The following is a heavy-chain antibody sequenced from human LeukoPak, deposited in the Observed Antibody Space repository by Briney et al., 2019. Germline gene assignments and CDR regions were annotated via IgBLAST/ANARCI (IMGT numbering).Heavy chain of an antibody. D-gene: IGHD1-26*01. CDR3: ATSHTSYSGSFHDY. CDR1: GFYFLSYG. V-gene: IGHV3-30*02. CDR2: IRYDGNNK. J-gene: IGHJ4*02. Sequence: TGGSLRLSCAASGFYFLSYGMHWVRQAPGKGLEGVAFIRYDGNNKYYADSVKGRFTISRDNSKNTLYLQMDSLRTEDTAVYYCATSHTSYSGSFHDYWGQGPLVSVSS.